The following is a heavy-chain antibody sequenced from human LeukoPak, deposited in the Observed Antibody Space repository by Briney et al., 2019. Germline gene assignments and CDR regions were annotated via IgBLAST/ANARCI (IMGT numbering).Heavy chain of an antibody. J-gene: IGHJ4*02. CDR1: GGSISSGGYY. Sequence: PSQILSLTCTVSGGSISSGGYYWSWIRQHPGKGLEWIGYIYYSGSTYYNPSLKSRVTISVDTSKNQFSLKLSSVTAADTAVYYCARNLGGSSWVFDYWGQGTLVTVSS. D-gene: IGHD6-13*01. CDR2: IYYSGST. V-gene: IGHV4-31*03. CDR3: ARNLGGSSWVFDY.